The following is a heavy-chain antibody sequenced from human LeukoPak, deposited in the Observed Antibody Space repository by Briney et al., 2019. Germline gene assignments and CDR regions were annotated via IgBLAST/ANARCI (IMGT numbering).Heavy chain of an antibody. CDR1: GFTFSSYA. J-gene: IGHJ4*02. D-gene: IGHD3-3*01. CDR2: ISGSGGST. Sequence: GGSLRLSCAASGFTFSSYAMSWVRQAPGKGLEWVSAISGSGGSTYYADSVKGRFTISRDNSKNTLYLQMNSLRAEDTAVYYCAKKKSYDFWSGYYIDYWGQGTLVTVSS. CDR3: AKKKSYDFWSGYYIDY. V-gene: IGHV3-23*01.